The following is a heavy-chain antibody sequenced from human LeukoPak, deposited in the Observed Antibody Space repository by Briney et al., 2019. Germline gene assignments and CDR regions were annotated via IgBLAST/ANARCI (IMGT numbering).Heavy chain of an antibody. V-gene: IGHV3-64*01. D-gene: IGHD4-11*01. CDR3: ARDREYTDYLHNWFDP. CDR2: ISSNGGST. J-gene: IGHJ5*02. CDR1: GFTFSSYA. Sequence: GGSLRLSCAASGFTFSSYAMHWVRQAPGKGLEYVSAISSNGGSTYYANSVKGRFTISRDNSKNTLYLQMGSLRAEDMAVYYCARDREYTDYLHNWFDPWGQGTLVTVSS.